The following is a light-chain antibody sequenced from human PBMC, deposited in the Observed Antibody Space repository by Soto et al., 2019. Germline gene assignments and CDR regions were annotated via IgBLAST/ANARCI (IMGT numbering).Light chain of an antibody. V-gene: IGLV2-14*01. CDR1: SSDVCGYNY. CDR2: DVS. Sequence: QSVLTQPASVSGCPGQSITISCTGTSSDVCGYNYVSWYQQHPGKAPKFMIYDVSNRPSGVSNRFSGSKSGNTASLTISGLQAEDEADYYCSSYTTSNTRQIVFGTGTKVTVL. J-gene: IGLJ1*01. CDR3: SSYTTSNTRQIV.